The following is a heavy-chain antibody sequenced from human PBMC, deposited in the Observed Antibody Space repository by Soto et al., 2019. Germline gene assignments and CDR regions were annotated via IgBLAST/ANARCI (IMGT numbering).Heavy chain of an antibody. D-gene: IGHD3-3*01. CDR1: GFTFSSHA. J-gene: IGHJ4*02. CDR2: ISGSGGST. V-gene: IGHV3-23*01. CDR3: AKGFTYYDFWSGYYILG. Sequence: GASLRPAWPASGFTFSSHAMRWVRQAPGKGLEWVSAISGSGGSTYYADSVKGRFTISRDNSKNTLYLQMNSLRAEDTAVYYCAKGFTYYDFWSGYYILGGGQGTLVTVS.